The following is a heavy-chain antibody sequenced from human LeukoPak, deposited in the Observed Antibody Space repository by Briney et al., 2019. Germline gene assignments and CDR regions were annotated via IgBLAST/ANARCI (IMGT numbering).Heavy chain of an antibody. D-gene: IGHD6-19*01. CDR3: ARGLPQWLVRKNAFGI. CDR2: MNPNSGNT. J-gene: IGHJ3*02. V-gene: IGHV1-8*01. CDR1: GYTFTSYD. Sequence: ASVKVSCKASGYTFTSYDINWVRQATGQGLEWMGWMNPNSGNTGYAQKFQGRVTMTRNTSISTAYMELSSLRSEDTAVYYCARGLPQWLVRKNAFGIWGQGTMVTVSS.